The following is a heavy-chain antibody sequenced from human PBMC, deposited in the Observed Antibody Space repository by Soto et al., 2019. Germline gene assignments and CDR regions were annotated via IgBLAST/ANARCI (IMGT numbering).Heavy chain of an antibody. Sequence: LVQSGAELKKPGSSVKVSCKASGGTFSNYAISWVRQAPGQGLEWMGGIIPIFVTANYAQKFQGRVTITADESTSTAYMELSSLRSEDTAVYYCARDKEMATINYFDYWGQGTLVTVSS. D-gene: IGHD5-12*01. CDR3: ARDKEMATINYFDY. V-gene: IGHV1-69*01. CDR1: GGTFSNYA. CDR2: IIPIFVTA. J-gene: IGHJ4*02.